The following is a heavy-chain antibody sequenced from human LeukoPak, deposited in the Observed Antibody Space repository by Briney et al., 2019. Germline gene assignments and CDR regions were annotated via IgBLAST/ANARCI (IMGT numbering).Heavy chain of an antibody. CDR3: ARGPNSNWSGLDF. CDR1: GFSFSGHW. V-gene: IGHV3-74*01. D-gene: IGHD6-6*01. Sequence: PGGSLRLSCTASGFSFSGHWMHWARHLPGKGRVWVSRISPTGSTTSYADSVKGRFTVSRDNAKNTLYLQVNNLRAEDTAVYYCARGPNSNWSGLDFWGQGTLLTVSS. J-gene: IGHJ4*02. CDR2: ISPTGSTT.